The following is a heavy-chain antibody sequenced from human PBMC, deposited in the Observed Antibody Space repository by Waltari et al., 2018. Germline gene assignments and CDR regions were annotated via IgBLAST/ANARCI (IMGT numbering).Heavy chain of an antibody. D-gene: IGHD2-15*01. J-gene: IGHJ4*02. CDR1: GFTFSSYA. Sequence: EVQLLESGGGLVQPGGSLRLSCAASGFTFSSYAMSWVRQAPGKGLEWVSAISGSGGSTYYADSVKGRFTISRDNSKNTLYLQMNSLRAEDTAVYYCAKLKGKVVVAATRPRPFDYWGQGTLVTVSS. V-gene: IGHV3-23*01. CDR2: ISGSGGST. CDR3: AKLKGKVVVAATRPRPFDY.